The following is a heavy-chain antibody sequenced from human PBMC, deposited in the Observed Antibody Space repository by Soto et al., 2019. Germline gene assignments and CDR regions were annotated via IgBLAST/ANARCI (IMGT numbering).Heavy chain of an antibody. CDR1: GFTFSSYG. D-gene: IGHD2-8*01. CDR2: IWYDGSNK. V-gene: IGHV3-33*01. J-gene: IGHJ4*02. CDR3: ARGVGRMAPRWYFDY. Sequence: PGGSLRLSCAASGFTFSSYGMHWVRQAPGKGLEWVAVIWYDGSNKYYADSVKGRFTISRDNSKNTLYLQMNSLRAEDTAVYYCARGVGRMAPRWYFDYWGQGTLVTVSS.